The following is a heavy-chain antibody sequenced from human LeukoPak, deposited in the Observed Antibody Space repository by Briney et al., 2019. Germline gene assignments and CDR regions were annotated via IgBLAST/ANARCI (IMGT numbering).Heavy chain of an antibody. CDR1: GGSISSYY. D-gene: IGHD3-3*01. J-gene: IGHJ4*02. CDR2: IYYSGST. CDR3: ARGGRFLEWLFDY. Sequence: PSEALSLTCTVSGGSISSYYWSWIRQPPGKGLGWIGYIYYSGSTNYNPSLKSRVTISVDTSKNQFSLKLSSVTAADTAVYYCARGGRFLEWLFDYWGQGTLVTVSS. V-gene: IGHV4-59*01.